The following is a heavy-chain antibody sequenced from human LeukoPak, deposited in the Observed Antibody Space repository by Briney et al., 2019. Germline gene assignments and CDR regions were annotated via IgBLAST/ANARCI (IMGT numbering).Heavy chain of an antibody. CDR1: GFTFSSYA. Sequence: QPGRSLRLSCAASGFTFSSYAMHWVRQAPGKGLEWVAVISYDGSNKYYADSVKGRFTISRDNSKNTLYLQMNSLRAEDTAVYYCARDQLGYCSSTSCKGHYYYYGMDVWGHGTTVTVSS. D-gene: IGHD2-2*01. J-gene: IGHJ6*02. V-gene: IGHV3-30-3*01. CDR2: ISYDGSNK. CDR3: ARDQLGYCSSTSCKGHYYYYGMDV.